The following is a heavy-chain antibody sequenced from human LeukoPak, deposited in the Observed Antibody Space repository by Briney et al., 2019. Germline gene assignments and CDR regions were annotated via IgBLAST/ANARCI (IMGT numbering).Heavy chain of an antibody. CDR2: IIPIFGTA. Sequence: SVKVSCKASGGTFSSYAISWVRQAPGQGLEWMGRIIPIFGTANYAQKFQGRVTITTDESTGTAYMELSSLRSEDTAVYYCARSPYDSSGYYYNYFQHWGQGTLVTVSS. D-gene: IGHD3-22*01. CDR1: GGTFSSYA. V-gene: IGHV1-69*05. CDR3: ARSPYDSSGYYYNYFQH. J-gene: IGHJ1*01.